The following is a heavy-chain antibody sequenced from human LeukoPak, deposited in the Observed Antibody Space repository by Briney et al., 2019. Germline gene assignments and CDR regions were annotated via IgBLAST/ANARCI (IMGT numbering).Heavy chain of an antibody. V-gene: IGHV3-21*01. D-gene: IGHD6-19*01. J-gene: IGHJ4*02. Sequence: GGSLRLSCAASGFSFRSYSMTWVRQAPGKGLEWVSAISSSSNYIYYADSVKGRFTSSRDNAKNSLYLQMNSLRAEDTAVYYCATGDSGWGARPVYFDYWGQGTLVTVSS. CDR1: GFSFRSYS. CDR2: ISSSSNYI. CDR3: ATGDSGWGARPVYFDY.